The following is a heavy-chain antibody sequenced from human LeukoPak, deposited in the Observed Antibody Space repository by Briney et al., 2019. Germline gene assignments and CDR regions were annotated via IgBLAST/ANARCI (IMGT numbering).Heavy chain of an antibody. D-gene: IGHD2/OR15-2a*01. CDR2: INWSGDET. Sequence: GGSLRLSCAASGFKFDEYGMSWVRQVPGKGLEWVSGINWSGDETGYAGPVQGRFTISRDNAKNSLYLQMKSLRVDDAALYYCARGGIYDPSDYWGQGTLVTVSS. V-gene: IGHV3-20*04. CDR3: ARGGIYDPSDY. CDR1: GFKFDEYG. J-gene: IGHJ4*02.